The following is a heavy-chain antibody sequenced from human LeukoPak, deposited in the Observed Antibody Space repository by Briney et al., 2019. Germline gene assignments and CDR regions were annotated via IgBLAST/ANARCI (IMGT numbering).Heavy chain of an antibody. J-gene: IGHJ4*02. Sequence: ASVKVSSKASVFTFTGYYMHWVRQAPGQGLEWRGWINPNSGRKNYAKKVQGSVSMARDTSISTAYMELSRLRSDDTAVYYCARWNDYGDYGLDYWGQGTLVTVSS. D-gene: IGHD4-17*01. CDR1: VFTFTGYY. CDR3: ARWNDYGDYGLDY. CDR2: INPNSGRK. V-gene: IGHV1-2*02.